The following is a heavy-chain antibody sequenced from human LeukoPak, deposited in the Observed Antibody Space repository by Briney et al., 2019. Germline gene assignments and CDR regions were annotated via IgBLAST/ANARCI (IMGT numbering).Heavy chain of an antibody. Sequence: SETLPLTCTVSGDSVASGGYYWNWIRQPPGKGLEWIGYIYYSVSTNYNLSLKSRVTISVDTSENQFSLKLTSVTAADTAVYYCARGGRGRNWFDPWGQGTLVTVSS. V-gene: IGHV4-61*08. CDR3: ARGGRGRNWFDP. CDR1: GDSVASGGYY. CDR2: IYYSVST. D-gene: IGHD3-10*01. J-gene: IGHJ5*02.